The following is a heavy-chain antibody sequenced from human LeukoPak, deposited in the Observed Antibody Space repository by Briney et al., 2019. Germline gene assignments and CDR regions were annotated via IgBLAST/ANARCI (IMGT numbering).Heavy chain of an antibody. J-gene: IGHJ4*02. Sequence: GGSLRLSCTVSGFTVSSNSMSWVRQAPGKGLEWVSFIYSDNTHYSDSVKGRFTISRDNPKNTLYLQMNSLGAEDTAVYYCARRAGAYSHPYDYWGQGTLVTVSS. CDR3: ARRAGAYSHPYDY. D-gene: IGHD4/OR15-4a*01. V-gene: IGHV3-53*01. CDR1: GFTVSSNS. CDR2: IYSDNT.